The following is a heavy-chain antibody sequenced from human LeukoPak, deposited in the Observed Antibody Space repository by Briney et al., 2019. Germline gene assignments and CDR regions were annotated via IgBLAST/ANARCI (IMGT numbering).Heavy chain of an antibody. CDR1: GYTXTSYY. J-gene: IGHJ4*02. CDR3: ARVRGEKGSEFDY. V-gene: IGHV1-46*01. D-gene: IGHD3-10*01. CDR2: NNLSSGSI. Sequence: ASVKVSCKASGYTXTSYYIHWVRQAPGQGRGWMGINNLSSGSISYAQKFQGRATMTRDTSTSTVYMELSSLRSEDTAVYFCARVRGEKGSEFDYWGQGTLVTVSS.